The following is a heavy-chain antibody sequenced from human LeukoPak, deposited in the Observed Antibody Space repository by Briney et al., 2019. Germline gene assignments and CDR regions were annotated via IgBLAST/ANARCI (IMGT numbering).Heavy chain of an antibody. CDR1: GYTFTSYG. J-gene: IGHJ4*02. D-gene: IGHD2-15*01. CDR3: ARDFRYCSGGSCYPINYYFDY. V-gene: IGHV1-18*01. CDR2: ISAYNGNT. Sequence: GASVKVSCKASGYTFTSYGISWVRQAPGQGLEWMGWISAYNGNTNYAQKLQGRVTMTTDTSTSTAYMELRSLRSDDTAVYYCARDFRYCSGGSCYPINYYFDYWGQGTLVTVSS.